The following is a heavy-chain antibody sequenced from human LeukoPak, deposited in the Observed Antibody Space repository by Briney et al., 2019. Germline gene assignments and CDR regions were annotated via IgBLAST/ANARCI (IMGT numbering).Heavy chain of an antibody. J-gene: IGHJ1*01. CDR2: IKSKTDGGTT. D-gene: IGHD6-13*01. CDR1: GFTFSNAW. Sequence: GGSLRLSCAASGFTFSNAWMSWVRQAPGKGLEWVGRIKSKTDGGTTDYAAPVKGRFTISRDDSKNTLYLQTNSLKTEDTAVYYCTTVYSSSWDEYFQHWGQGTLVTVSS. CDR3: TTVYSSSWDEYFQH. V-gene: IGHV3-15*01.